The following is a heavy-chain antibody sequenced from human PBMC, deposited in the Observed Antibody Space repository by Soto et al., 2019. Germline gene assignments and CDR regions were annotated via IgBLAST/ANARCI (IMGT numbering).Heavy chain of an antibody. CDR3: ASQWASYDSSGYPTDNWFDP. J-gene: IGHJ5*02. D-gene: IGHD3-22*01. V-gene: IGHV4-34*01. CDR1: GVSFIGYY. Sequence: PSETLSLTCAVYGVSFIGYYWSWILQPPWKGLEWIGEINHSGSTNYNPSLKSRVTISVDTSKNQFSLKLSSVTAADTAVYYCASQWASYDSSGYPTDNWFDPWGQGTLVTVS. CDR2: INHSGST.